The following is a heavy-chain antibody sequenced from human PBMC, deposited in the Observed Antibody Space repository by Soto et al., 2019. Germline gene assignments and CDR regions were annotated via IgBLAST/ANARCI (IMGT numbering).Heavy chain of an antibody. D-gene: IGHD2-15*01. CDR2: IWYDGSNK. CDR1: GFTFSSYG. J-gene: IGHJ4*02. Sequence: GGSLRLSCAASGFTFSSYGMHWVRQAPGKGLEWVAVIWYDGSNKYYADSVKGRFTISRDNSKNTLYLQMNSLRAEDTAVYYCARDQSCSGGSCYSPTYFDYWGQGTLVTVSS. V-gene: IGHV3-33*01. CDR3: ARDQSCSGGSCYSPTYFDY.